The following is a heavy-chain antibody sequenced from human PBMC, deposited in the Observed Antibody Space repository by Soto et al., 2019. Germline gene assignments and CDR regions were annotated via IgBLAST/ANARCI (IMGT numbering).Heavy chain of an antibody. Sequence: SETLSLTCTVSGGSISSSSYHWGWIRQPPGKGLEWIGSIYYSESTYYNPSLKSRVTISVDTSKNQFSLKLSSVTAADTAVYYCARLFGERYSSSWFYYYGMDVWGQGTTVTVSS. J-gene: IGHJ6*02. CDR1: GGSISSSSYH. CDR3: ARLFGERYSSSWFYYYGMDV. V-gene: IGHV4-39*01. CDR2: IYYSEST. D-gene: IGHD6-13*01.